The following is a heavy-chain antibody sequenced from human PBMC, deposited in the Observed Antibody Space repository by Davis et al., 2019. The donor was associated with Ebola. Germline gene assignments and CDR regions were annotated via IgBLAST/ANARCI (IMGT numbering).Heavy chain of an antibody. V-gene: IGHV3-74*01. CDR1: GITFSNAY. CDR2: INAAGSVT. Sequence: GESLKISCKASGITFSNAYMTWVRQAPGKGLVWVSRINAAGSVTTYADSVKGRFTISKDSGKNTLYLQMNGLRAEDTAVYYCARQEGRYSTGWDVWGQGTLVTVSS. CDR3: ARQEGRYSTGWDV. D-gene: IGHD6-19*01. J-gene: IGHJ4*02.